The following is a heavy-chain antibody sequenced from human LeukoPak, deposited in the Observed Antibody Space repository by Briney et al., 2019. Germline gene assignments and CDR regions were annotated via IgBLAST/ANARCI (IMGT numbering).Heavy chain of an antibody. D-gene: IGHD5-12*01. CDR1: GYSISSGYY. CDR3: ARGHSGYDSFDY. CDR2: IYHSGST. J-gene: IGHJ4*02. Sequence: SETLSLTCTVSGYSISSGYYWGWIRPPPGKGLEWIGRIYHSGSTYYNPSLKSRVTISVDTSKNHFSLNLSSVTAADMAVYYCARGHSGYDSFDYWGQGTLVTVSS. V-gene: IGHV4-38-2*02.